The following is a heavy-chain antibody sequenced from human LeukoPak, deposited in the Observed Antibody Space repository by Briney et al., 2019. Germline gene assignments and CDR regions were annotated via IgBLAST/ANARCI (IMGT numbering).Heavy chain of an antibody. D-gene: IGHD2-8*02. CDR3: VREGYSTGQFDY. CDR1: GFIFSDYY. Sequence: GGSLRLSCAASGFIFSDYYMTWIRQAPGKGLEWVSHISSSGSNIHHADSVKGRFTISRDNAKNSLYLQMNSLRAEDTAVYYCVREGYSTGQFDYWGQGNLVTVSS. CDR2: ISSSGSNI. V-gene: IGHV3-11*04. J-gene: IGHJ4*02.